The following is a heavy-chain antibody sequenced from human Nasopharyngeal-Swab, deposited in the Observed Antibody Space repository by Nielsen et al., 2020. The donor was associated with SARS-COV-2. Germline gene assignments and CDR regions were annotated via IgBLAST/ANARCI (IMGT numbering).Heavy chain of an antibody. Sequence: GGSLRLSCAASGCTFSSYDMHWVRQATGKGLEWVSAIGTAGDTYYPGSVKGRFTISRENAKNSLYLQMNSLKAGDTAVYYCARDPGAMGGFDYWGQGTLVTVSS. V-gene: IGHV3-13*01. CDR3: ARDPGAMGGFDY. CDR2: IGTAGDT. D-gene: IGHD5-18*01. CDR1: GCTFSSYD. J-gene: IGHJ4*02.